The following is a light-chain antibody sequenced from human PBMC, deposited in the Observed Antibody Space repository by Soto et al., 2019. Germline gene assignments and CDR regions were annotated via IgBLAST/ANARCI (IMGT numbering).Light chain of an antibody. CDR3: RQRNVWPPIT. CDR1: QSIHTS. CDR2: DST. Sequence: VLTQSPATLSLSPGERATLSCRASQSIHTSLAWYQQKPGQHPRLVVYDSTLRANGVPDRFGGSRSGTEFTLTINSLEPEDFAVYYCRQRNVWPPITFGQGTRLEI. J-gene: IGKJ5*01. V-gene: IGKV3-11*01.